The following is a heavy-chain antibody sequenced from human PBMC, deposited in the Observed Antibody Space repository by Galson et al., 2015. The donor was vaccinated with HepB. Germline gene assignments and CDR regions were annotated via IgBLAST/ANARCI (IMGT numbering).Heavy chain of an antibody. CDR2: INSDGSST. J-gene: IGHJ3*02. CDR3: ARANAYYDSSGYYVLGAFDI. Sequence: LRLSCAASGFTFSSYWMHWVRQAPGKGLVWVSRINSDGSSTSYADSVKGRFTISRDNAKNTLYLQMNSLRAEDTAVYYCARANAYYDSSGYYVLGAFDIWGQGTMVTVSS. CDR1: GFTFSSYW. D-gene: IGHD3-22*01. V-gene: IGHV3-74*01.